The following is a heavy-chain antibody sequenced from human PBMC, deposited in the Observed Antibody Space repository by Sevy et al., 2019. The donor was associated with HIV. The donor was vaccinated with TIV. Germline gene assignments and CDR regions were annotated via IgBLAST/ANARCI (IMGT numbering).Heavy chain of an antibody. J-gene: IGHJ3*01. D-gene: IGHD3-22*01. V-gene: IGHV3-23*01. Sequence: GGSLRLSCAASGITFSSHAMSWVRQAPGKGLEWVSTIFGSGGVTYYADSVKGRFTISRDSSKNTLYLLMDSLRAEDTAVYYCAGGRYDSSGSFDAFDLWGQGTTVTVSS. CDR3: AGGRYDSSGSFDAFDL. CDR1: GITFSSHA. CDR2: IFGSGGVT.